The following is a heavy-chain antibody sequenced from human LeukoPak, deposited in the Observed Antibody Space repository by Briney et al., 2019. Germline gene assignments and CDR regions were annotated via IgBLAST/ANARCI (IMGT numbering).Heavy chain of an antibody. V-gene: IGHV4-59*01. J-gene: IGHJ4*02. CDR2: FYNSGRS. CDR1: DDSISDYY. D-gene: IGHD3-16*01. Sequence: SETLSLTCTVSDDSISDYYRGWIRQPPGKGLEWIGYFYNSGRSTYNPSLKSRVTISADTPKNHFSLKLNSVTTADTAVYYCTRGAGWLIDYWGQGILVTVSS. CDR3: TRGAGWLIDY.